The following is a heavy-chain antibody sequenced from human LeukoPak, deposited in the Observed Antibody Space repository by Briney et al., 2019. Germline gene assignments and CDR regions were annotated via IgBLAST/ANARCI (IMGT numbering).Heavy chain of an antibody. Sequence: GGSLRLSCAASGFTFSSYSMNWVRQAPGGGLEWVSSTSSSSSYIYYADSVKGRFTISRDNAKNSLYLQMNSLGAEDAAVYYCARAPRSSWYYFDYWGQGTLVTVSS. CDR1: GFTFSSYS. V-gene: IGHV3-21*01. CDR3: ARAPRSSWYYFDY. CDR2: TSSSSSYI. D-gene: IGHD6-13*01. J-gene: IGHJ4*02.